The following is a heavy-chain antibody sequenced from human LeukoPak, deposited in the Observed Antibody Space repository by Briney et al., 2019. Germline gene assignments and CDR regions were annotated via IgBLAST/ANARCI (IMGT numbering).Heavy chain of an antibody. Sequence: GGSLRLSCAASGCTFSSYAMSWVRQAPGKGLEWVSASSGSGGSTYYADSVKGRFTISRDNSKNTLYLQMNSLRAEDTAVYYCARDPPATVRYYYYYMDVWGKGTTVTVSS. D-gene: IGHD5-24*01. J-gene: IGHJ6*03. CDR1: GCTFSSYA. CDR3: ARDPPATVRYYYYYMDV. V-gene: IGHV3-23*01. CDR2: SSGSGGST.